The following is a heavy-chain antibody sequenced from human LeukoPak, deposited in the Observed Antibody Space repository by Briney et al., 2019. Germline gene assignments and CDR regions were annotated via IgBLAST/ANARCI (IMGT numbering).Heavy chain of an antibody. J-gene: IGHJ4*02. Sequence: SETLSLTCTVSGVSVSDYYWSWIRQSPGKGLEWIGYVYYTGSTSYNPSLRSRVTMSADTSKNHFSLQLSSATAADTADYYCASRNLGNDYWGQGTLVTVSS. CDR3: ASRNLGNDY. CDR1: GVSVSDYY. D-gene: IGHD7-27*01. V-gene: IGHV4-59*02. CDR2: VYYTGST.